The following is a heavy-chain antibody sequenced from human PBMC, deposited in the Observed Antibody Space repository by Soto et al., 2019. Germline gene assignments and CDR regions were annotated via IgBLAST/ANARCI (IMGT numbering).Heavy chain of an antibody. J-gene: IGHJ4*02. CDR3: AREAGDYGHPYFDY. Sequence: QLVQSGPEVKKPGSSVKVSCKSVGDTFSSYAVSWVRQAPGQGLEWMGGIIPTFWTVNYAQKFQGRATITPDESTRLSYMELSSLKSEDTAVYYCAREAGDYGHPYFDYWGQGTLISVSS. CDR1: GDTFSSYA. D-gene: IGHD3-10*01. V-gene: IGHV1-69*01. CDR2: IIPTFWTV.